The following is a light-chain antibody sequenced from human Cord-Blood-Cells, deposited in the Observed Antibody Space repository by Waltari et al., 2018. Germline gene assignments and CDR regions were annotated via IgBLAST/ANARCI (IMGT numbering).Light chain of an antibody. CDR1: QGISSY. CDR2: DAS. CDR3: QQYYSYPYI. Sequence: IWMTQSPSSLYPYKGDRVTIACRASQGISSYLAWCKHKPGKGPKLLIYDASNLQSGVPSRFSGSGSGTDFTLTISCLQPEDFATYYCQQYYSYPYIFGHGTKVEIK. V-gene: IGKV1-8*01. J-gene: IGKJ3*01.